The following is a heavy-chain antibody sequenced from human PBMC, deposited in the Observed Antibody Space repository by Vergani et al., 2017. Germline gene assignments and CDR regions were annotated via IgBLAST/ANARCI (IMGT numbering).Heavy chain of an antibody. CDR1: GGSFSGYY. V-gene: IGHV4-34*01. J-gene: IGHJ6*03. CDR3: ARRTTTTYYYMDV. D-gene: IGHD5-24*01. Sequence: QVQLQQWGAGLLKPSETLSLTCAVYGGSFSGYYWSWIRQPPGKGLEWIGEINHSGSTNYNPSLKSRVTISVDTSKNQFSLKLSSVTAADTAVYYCARRTTTTYYYMDVWGKGTTVTVSS. CDR2: INHSGST.